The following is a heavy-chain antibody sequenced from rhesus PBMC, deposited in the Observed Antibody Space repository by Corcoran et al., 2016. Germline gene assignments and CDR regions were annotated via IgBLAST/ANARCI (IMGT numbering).Heavy chain of an antibody. V-gene: IGHV3S16*01. J-gene: IGHJ5-1*01. D-gene: IGHD1-1-1*01. CDR1: GFTFSDYY. CDR2: ISSVSSYS. CDR3: TRDSWNYWGRFDV. Sequence: EVQLVESGGGLVQPGGSLRLSCAASGFTFSDYYMNWVRQAPGKGLDCVSSISSVSSYSYYADSGKGRFTMSRDNAKNSLSLQMNSLKTEDTAVHYCTRDSWNYWGRFDVWGPGVLVTVSS.